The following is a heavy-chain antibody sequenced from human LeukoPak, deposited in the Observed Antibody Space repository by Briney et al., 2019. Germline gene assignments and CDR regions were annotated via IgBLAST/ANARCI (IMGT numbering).Heavy chain of an antibody. CDR2: VDHTGSI. CDR1: DDSITMYY. J-gene: IGHJ3*02. Sequence: SETLSLTCTVSDDSITMYYWTWIRQPPGKGLEWIGYVDHTGSIKFNPSLNGRVSISRDTSNNFFSLRLRSVTAADTAVYYCAKSNGYGLIDIWGQGTMVTVSS. D-gene: IGHD3-22*01. CDR3: AKSNGYGLIDI. V-gene: IGHV4-59*01.